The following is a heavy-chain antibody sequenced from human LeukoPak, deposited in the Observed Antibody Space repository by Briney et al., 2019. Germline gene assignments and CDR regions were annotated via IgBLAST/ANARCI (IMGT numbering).Heavy chain of an antibody. CDR3: ARGVPAMITFGGVVIDY. V-gene: IGHV4-34*01. CDR2: INHSGST. J-gene: IGHJ4*02. CDR1: GGSFSGYY. Sequence: SETLSLTCAVYGGSFSGYYWSWLRQPPGKGLEWIGEINHSGSTNYNASLKSRVTISVDTSKNQFSLKLSSVTAADTAVYYCARGVPAMITFGGVVIDYWGQGTLVTVSS. D-gene: IGHD3-16*01.